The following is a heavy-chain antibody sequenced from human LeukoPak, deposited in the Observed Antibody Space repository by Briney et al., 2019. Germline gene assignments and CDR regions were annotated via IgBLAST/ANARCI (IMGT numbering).Heavy chain of an antibody. CDR2: IYYSGST. D-gene: IGHD3-16*01. CDR1: GGSVSSGSYY. J-gene: IGHJ5*02. CDR3: ARRYGP. V-gene: IGHV4-61*01. Sequence: SETLSLTCTVSGGSVSSGSYYWSWIRQPPGKGLEWIGYIYYSGSTNYNPSLKSRVTISVDTSKNQFSLRLSSLTAADTAVYYCARRYGPWGQGTLVTVSS.